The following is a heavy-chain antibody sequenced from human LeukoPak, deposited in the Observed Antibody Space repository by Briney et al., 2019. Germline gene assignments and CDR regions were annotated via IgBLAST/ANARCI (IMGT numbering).Heavy chain of an antibody. CDR1: GGSVTTSSFY. Sequence: SETLSLTCTLSGGSVTTSSFYWAWIRQPPGKGLECIGTIYYSGITYYHSSLKSRVTISVDTSKNQFSLKLSSVTAADTAVYYCARVRVRDYSNYKDDAFDIWGQGTMVTVSS. CDR2: IYYSGIT. V-gene: IGHV4-39*07. D-gene: IGHD4-11*01. CDR3: ARVRVRDYSNYKDDAFDI. J-gene: IGHJ3*02.